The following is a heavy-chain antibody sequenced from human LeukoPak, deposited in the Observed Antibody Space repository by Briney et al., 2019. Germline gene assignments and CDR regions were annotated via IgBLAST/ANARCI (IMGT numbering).Heavy chain of an antibody. CDR3: ARDNVAQMYYFDY. Sequence: PGGSLRLSCAASGFTFSSYGMHWVRQAPGKGLEWVAVIWYDGSNKYYADSVKGRFTISRDNSKNTLYLQMNSLRAEDTAVYYCARDNVAQMYYFDYWGQGPLVTVSS. CDR1: GFTFSSYG. V-gene: IGHV3-33*01. D-gene: IGHD2-21*01. J-gene: IGHJ4*02. CDR2: IWYDGSNK.